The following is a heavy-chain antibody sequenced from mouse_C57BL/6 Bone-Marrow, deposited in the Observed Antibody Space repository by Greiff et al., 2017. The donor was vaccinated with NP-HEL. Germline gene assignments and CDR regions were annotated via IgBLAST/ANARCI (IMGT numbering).Heavy chain of an antibody. Sequence: EVHLVESGGGLVQPGGSMKLSCVASGFTFSNYWMNWVRQSPEKGLEWVAQIRLKSDNYATHYAESVKGRFTISRDDSKSSVYLQMNNLRAEDTGIYYCTTGACFAYWGQGTLVTVSA. D-gene: IGHD4-1*01. CDR3: TTGACFAY. CDR1: GFTFSNYW. V-gene: IGHV6-3*01. CDR2: IRLKSDNYAT. J-gene: IGHJ3*01.